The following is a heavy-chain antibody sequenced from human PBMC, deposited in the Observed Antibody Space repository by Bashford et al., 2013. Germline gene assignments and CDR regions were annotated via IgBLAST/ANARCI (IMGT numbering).Heavy chain of an antibody. V-gene: IGHV4-59*01. CDR1: GGSISSYY. CDR2: IYYSGST. Sequence: SETLSLTCTVSGGSISSYYWSWIRQPPGKGLEWIGYIYYSGSTNYNPSLKSRVTISVDTSKNQFSLKLSSVTAADTAVYYCAREVVIATYYYYMDVWGKGTTVTVSS. J-gene: IGHJ6*03. CDR3: AREVVIATYYYYMDV. D-gene: IGHD2-21*01.